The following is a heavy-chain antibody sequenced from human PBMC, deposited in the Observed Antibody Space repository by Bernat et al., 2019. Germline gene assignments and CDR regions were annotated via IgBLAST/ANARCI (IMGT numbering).Heavy chain of an antibody. J-gene: IGHJ5*02. Sequence: QVQLVQAGAEVKKPGASVKVSCKASGYTFTGYYMHWVRQATGQGREWMGWINPNSGGTHYAQTFQGRVTISRDTSISTPYMELSRLRSDDTAEYYCAREIVGSTRGWFAPLGQGTLVTVSS. CDR1: GYTFTGYY. CDR3: AREIVGSTRGWFAP. D-gene: IGHD5/OR15-5a*01. CDR2: INPNSGGT. V-gene: IGHV1-2*02.